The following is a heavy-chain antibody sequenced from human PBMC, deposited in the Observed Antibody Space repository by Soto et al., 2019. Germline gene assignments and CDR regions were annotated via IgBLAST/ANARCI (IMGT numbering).Heavy chain of an antibody. CDR2: IYYSGST. CDR1: GGSISRYY. Sequence: SETLSLTCTVSGGSISRYYWSWIRQPPGKGLEWIGYIYYSGSTNYNPSLKSRVTISVDTSKNQFSLKLSSVTAADTAVYYCARERCSGGSCHFGPWGQGTLVTVSA. CDR3: ARERCSGGSCHFGP. J-gene: IGHJ5*02. V-gene: IGHV4-59*01. D-gene: IGHD2-15*01.